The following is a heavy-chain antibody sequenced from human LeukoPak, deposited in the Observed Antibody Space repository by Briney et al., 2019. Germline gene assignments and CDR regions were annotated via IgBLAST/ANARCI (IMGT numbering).Heavy chain of an antibody. D-gene: IGHD2-2*01. CDR3: ARGYCSSTSCPGGGWLDP. CDR2: INHSGST. Sequence: IPSETLSLTCAVYGGSFSGYYWSWIRQPPGKGLEWIGEINHSGSTNYNPSLKSRVTISVDTSKNQFSLKLSSVTAADTAVYYCARGYCSSTSCPGGGWLDPWGQGTLVTVSS. CDR1: GGSFSGYY. J-gene: IGHJ5*02. V-gene: IGHV4-34*01.